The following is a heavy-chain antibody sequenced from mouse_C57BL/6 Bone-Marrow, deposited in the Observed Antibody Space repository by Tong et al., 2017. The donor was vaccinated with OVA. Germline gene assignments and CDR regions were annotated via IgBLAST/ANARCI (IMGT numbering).Heavy chain of an antibody. CDR3: ARYDYDWYFDV. V-gene: IGHV5-4*01. CDR1: GFTFSSYA. D-gene: IGHD2-4*01. CDR2: ISDGGSYT. Sequence: EVQLQESGGGLVKPGGSLKLSCAASGFTFSSYAMSWVRQTPEKRLEWVATISDGGSYTYYPDNVKGRFTISRDNAKNNLYLQMSHLKSEDTAMYYCARYDYDWYFDVWGTGTTVTVSS. J-gene: IGHJ1*03.